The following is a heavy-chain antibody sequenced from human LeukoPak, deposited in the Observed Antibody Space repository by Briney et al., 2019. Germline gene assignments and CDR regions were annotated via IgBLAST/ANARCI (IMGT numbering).Heavy chain of an antibody. V-gene: IGHV1-69*13. Sequence: SVKVSCKASGGTFSSYAISWVRQAPGQGLDWMGGFIPIFGTANYAKKSQGRVTITADESTSTAYMELSSLRSEDTAVYYWARDALYSGSYHTYYWGQGTLVTVSS. CDR2: FIPIFGTA. J-gene: IGHJ4*02. CDR1: GGTFSSYA. CDR3: ARDALYSGSYHTYY. D-gene: IGHD1-26*01.